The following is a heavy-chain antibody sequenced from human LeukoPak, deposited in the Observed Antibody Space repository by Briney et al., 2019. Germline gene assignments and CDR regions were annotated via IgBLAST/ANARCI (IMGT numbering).Heavy chain of an antibody. J-gene: IGHJ4*02. Sequence: GGSLRLSCAASGFTFSSYNMNWVRQAPGKGLEWVSSISSSSSYIYYADSVKGRFTISRDNAKNSLYLQMNSLRAEDTAVYYCAGGPELQLWLYDYWGQGTLVTVSS. CDR3: AGGPELQLWLYDY. CDR2: ISSSSSYI. D-gene: IGHD5-18*01. V-gene: IGHV3-21*01. CDR1: GFTFSSYN.